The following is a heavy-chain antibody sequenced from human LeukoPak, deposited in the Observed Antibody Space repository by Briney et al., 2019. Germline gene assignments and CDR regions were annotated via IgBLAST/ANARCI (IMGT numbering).Heavy chain of an antibody. Sequence: GESLKISCRGSGYSFTTYWIGWVRQMPGKGLEWMGIIYPGDSDARYSPSSQGQVTMSADKSINTAYLQWSSLKASDAAMYYCARPPYYYGSGMPWGMDVWGQGTTVTVSS. D-gene: IGHD3-10*01. J-gene: IGHJ6*02. CDR3: ARPPYYYGSGMPWGMDV. V-gene: IGHV5-51*01. CDR1: GYSFTTYW. CDR2: IYPGDSDA.